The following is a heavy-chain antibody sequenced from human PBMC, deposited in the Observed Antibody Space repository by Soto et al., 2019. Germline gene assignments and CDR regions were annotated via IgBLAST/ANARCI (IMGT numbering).Heavy chain of an antibody. D-gene: IGHD3-22*01. CDR3: TTGNPGTMIVLGHYYYYGMDV. Sequence: EVQLVESGGGLVKPGGSLRLSCAASGFTFSNAWMSWVRQAPGKGLEWVGRIKSKTDGGTTDYAAPVKGRFTISRDDSKTTLYLQMNSLKTEDTAVYYCTTGNPGTMIVLGHYYYYGMDVWGQGTTVTVSS. J-gene: IGHJ6*02. V-gene: IGHV3-15*01. CDR2: IKSKTDGGTT. CDR1: GFTFSNAW.